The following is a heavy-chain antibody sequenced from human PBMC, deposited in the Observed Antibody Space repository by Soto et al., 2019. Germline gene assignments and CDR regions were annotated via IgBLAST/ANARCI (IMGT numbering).Heavy chain of an antibody. CDR1: GYTFTGYY. J-gene: IGHJ4*02. V-gene: IGHV1-2*04. CDR3: ARGGVLDYSGHDR. D-gene: IGHD5-12*01. Sequence: ASVKVSCKASGYTFTGYYMHWVRQAPGQGLEWMGWINPNSGGTNYAQKFQGWVTMTRDTSISTAYMELSRLRSDVSAVYYCARGGVLDYSGHDRWGQGTLVTVSS. CDR2: INPNSGGT.